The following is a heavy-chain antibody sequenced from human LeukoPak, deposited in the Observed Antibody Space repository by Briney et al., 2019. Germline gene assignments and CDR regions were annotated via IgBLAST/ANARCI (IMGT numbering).Heavy chain of an antibody. Sequence: GESLKISCKGSGYSFTSYWIGWVRQMPGKGLEWMGIIYPGDSDTRYSPSFQGQVTISADKSISTAYLQWSSLKASDTAMYYCARAPSSNPPKNWFDPWGQGTLVTVSS. J-gene: IGHJ5*02. CDR3: ARAPSSNPPKNWFDP. CDR1: GYSFTSYW. CDR2: IYPGDSDT. V-gene: IGHV5-51*01.